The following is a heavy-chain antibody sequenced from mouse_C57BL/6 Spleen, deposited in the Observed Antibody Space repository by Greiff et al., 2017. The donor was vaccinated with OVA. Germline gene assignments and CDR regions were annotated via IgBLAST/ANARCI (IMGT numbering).Heavy chain of an antibody. J-gene: IGHJ2*01. CDR2: INPNNGGT. Sequence: EVQLQQSGPELVKPGASVKISCKASGYTFTDYYMNWVKQSHGKSLEWIGDINPNNGGTSYNQKFKGKATLTVDKSSSTAYMELRSLTSEDSAVYYCARYRWDGADYWGQGTTLTVSS. CDR3: ARYRWDGADY. CDR1: GYTFTDYY. D-gene: IGHD4-1*01. V-gene: IGHV1-26*01.